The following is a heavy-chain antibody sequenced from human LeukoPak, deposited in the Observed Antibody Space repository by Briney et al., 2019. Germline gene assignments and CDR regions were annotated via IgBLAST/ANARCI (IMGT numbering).Heavy chain of an antibody. CDR1: GGSISSYY. CDR2: IYTSGST. J-gene: IGHJ5*02. Sequence: SETLSLTCTVSGGSISSYYWSWIRQPAGKGLEWIGRIYTSGSTNYNPSLKSRVTMSVDTSKNQFSLKLSSVTAADTAVYYCAAVRDYYDSSGRSRWFDPWGQGTLVTVSS. V-gene: IGHV4-4*07. D-gene: IGHD3-22*01. CDR3: AAVRDYYDSSGRSRWFDP.